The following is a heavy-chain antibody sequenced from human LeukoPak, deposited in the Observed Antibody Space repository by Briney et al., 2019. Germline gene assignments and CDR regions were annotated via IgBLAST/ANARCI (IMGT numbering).Heavy chain of an antibody. CDR2: IYYSGNSGNT. CDR1: GGSISSGEYY. V-gene: IGHV4-30-4*08. J-gene: IGHJ4*02. Sequence: SETLSLTCSVSGGSISSGEYYWSWIRQPPGKGLEWIGYIYYSGNSGNTYYKPTLKSRLTISVDTSKNQFSLNLSSVTAADTAVYYCARSRDSSSQYVSFDYWGQGTLVTVSS. D-gene: IGHD6-13*01. CDR3: ARSRDSSSQYVSFDY.